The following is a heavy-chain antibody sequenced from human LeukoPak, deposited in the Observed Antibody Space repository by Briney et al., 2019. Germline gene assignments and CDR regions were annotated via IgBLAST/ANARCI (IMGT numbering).Heavy chain of an antibody. CDR3: AKDRTVTTGIIDY. V-gene: IGHV3-30*02. CDR2: IRYDGGNE. D-gene: IGHD4-17*01. CDR1: GFTFSSYD. J-gene: IGHJ4*02. Sequence: PGGSLRLSCAASGFTFSSYDMHWVRQAPDKGLEWVAFIRYDGGNEYYADSVKGRFTIPRDNSKNALYLQLNSLRAEGTAVYYCAKDRTVTTGIIDYWGQGTLVTVSS.